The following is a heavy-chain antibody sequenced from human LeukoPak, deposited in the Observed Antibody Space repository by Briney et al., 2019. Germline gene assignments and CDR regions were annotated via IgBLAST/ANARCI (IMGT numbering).Heavy chain of an antibody. D-gene: IGHD6-13*01. CDR3: ARQYSSSWPFDY. J-gene: IGHJ4*02. Sequence: PGGSLRLSCAASGFTFSSYGMHWVRQAPGKGLEWVAVIWYDGSNKYYADSVKGRFTISRDNSKSTLYLQMNSLRAEDTAVYYCARQYSSSWPFDYWGQGTLVTVSS. CDR2: IWYDGSNK. CDR1: GFTFSSYG. V-gene: IGHV3-33*01.